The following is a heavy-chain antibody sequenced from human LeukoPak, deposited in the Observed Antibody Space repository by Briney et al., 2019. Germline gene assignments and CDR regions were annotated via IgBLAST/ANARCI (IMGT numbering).Heavy chain of an antibody. CDR1: GFTFSSYA. CDR3: AKVPTTITFGYNWFDP. V-gene: IGHV3-23*01. Sequence: PGGSLRLSCAASGFTFSSYAMSWVRQAPGKGLEWVSAISGSGGSTYYADSVKGRFTISRDNSKNTLYLQMNSLRAEDTAVYYCAKVPTTITFGYNWFDPWGQGTLVTVSS. D-gene: IGHD1-26*01. J-gene: IGHJ5*02. CDR2: ISGSGGST.